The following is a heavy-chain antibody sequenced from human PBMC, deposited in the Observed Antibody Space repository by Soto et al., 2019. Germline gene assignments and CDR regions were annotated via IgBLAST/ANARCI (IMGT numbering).Heavy chain of an antibody. CDR3: AKGVATAVPALDY. CDR2: VSWNSGAK. CDR1: GFSFDDFV. D-gene: IGHD2-21*02. J-gene: IGHJ4*02. V-gene: IGHV3-9*01. Sequence: LRLALVTSGFSFDDFVMNWVRQRPGKGLEWVSSVSWNSGAKLYADSVKGRFAISRDSAKKSVYLQMNSLRPDDTAFYYCAKGVATAVPALDYWGQGTLVTVSS.